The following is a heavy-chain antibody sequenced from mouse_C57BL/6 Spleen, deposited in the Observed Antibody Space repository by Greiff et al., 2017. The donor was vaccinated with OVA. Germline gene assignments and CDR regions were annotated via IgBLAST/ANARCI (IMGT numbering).Heavy chain of an antibody. Sequence: QVQLKQPGAELVKPGASVKVSCKASGYTFTSYWMHWVKQRPGQGLEWIGRIHPSDSDTNYNQKFKGKATLTVDKSSSTAYMQLSSLTSEDSAVYYCAIRDGYDEAMDYWGQGTSVTVSS. CDR3: AIRDGYDEAMDY. D-gene: IGHD2-2*01. CDR2: IHPSDSDT. CDR1: GYTFTSYW. J-gene: IGHJ4*01. V-gene: IGHV1-74*01.